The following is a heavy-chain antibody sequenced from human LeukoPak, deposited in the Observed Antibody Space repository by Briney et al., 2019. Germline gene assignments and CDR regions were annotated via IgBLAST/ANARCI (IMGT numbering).Heavy chain of an antibody. CDR3: ATDTWGGFRYDY. CDR2: FDPEDGET. Sequence: ASVKVSCKVSGYTLTELSMHWVRQAPGKGREWMGGFDPEDGETIYAQKFQGRVTMTEDTSTDTAYMELSSLRSEDTAVYYCATDTWGGFRYDYWGQGTLVTVSS. J-gene: IGHJ4*02. CDR1: GYTLTELS. D-gene: IGHD3-10*01. V-gene: IGHV1-24*01.